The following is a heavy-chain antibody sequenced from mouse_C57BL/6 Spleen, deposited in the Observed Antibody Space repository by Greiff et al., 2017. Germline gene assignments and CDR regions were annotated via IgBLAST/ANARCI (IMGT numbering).Heavy chain of an antibody. J-gene: IGHJ2*01. Sequence: EVKLVESGGGLVQPGGSLKLSCAASGFTFSDYYMYWVRQTPEKRLEWVAYISNGGGSTYYPDTVKGRFTISRDNAKNTLYLQMSRLKSEDTAMYYCARLKDGYYFDYWGQGTTLTVSS. CDR3: ARLKDGYYFDY. V-gene: IGHV5-12*01. CDR1: GFTFSDYY. D-gene: IGHD2-3*01. CDR2: ISNGGGST.